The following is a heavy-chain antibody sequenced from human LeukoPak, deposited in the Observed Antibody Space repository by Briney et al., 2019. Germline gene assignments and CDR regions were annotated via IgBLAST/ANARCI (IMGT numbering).Heavy chain of an antibody. V-gene: IGHV1-69*13. Sequence: SVKVSCKASGGTFSSYAISWVRQAPGQGLEWMGGIIPIFGTANYAQKFQGRVTITADDSTSTAYMELSSLRSEDTAVYYCARDSVGSGWSQDYYGMDVWGQGTTVTVSS. CDR2: IIPIFGTA. D-gene: IGHD6-13*01. CDR3: ARDSVGSGWSQDYYGMDV. CDR1: GGTFSSYA. J-gene: IGHJ6*02.